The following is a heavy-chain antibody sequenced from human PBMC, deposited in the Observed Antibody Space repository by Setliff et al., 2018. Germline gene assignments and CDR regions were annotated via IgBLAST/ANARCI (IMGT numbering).Heavy chain of an antibody. CDR2: INHSGSG. Sequence: SETLSLTCNVYRGSFDTYYWSWIRQPPGKGLEWFGEINHSGSGDYNPSFKGRVTISVDTSKKQFSLTLTSVTAADTALYYCRQAVVGRDVFDIWGQGTVVTVSS. D-gene: IGHD1-1*01. J-gene: IGHJ3*02. CDR1: RGSFDTYY. CDR3: RQAVVGRDVFDI. V-gene: IGHV4-34*01.